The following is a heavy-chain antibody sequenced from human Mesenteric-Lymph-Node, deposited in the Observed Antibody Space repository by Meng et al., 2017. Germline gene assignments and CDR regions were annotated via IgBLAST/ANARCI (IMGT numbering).Heavy chain of an antibody. Sequence: QVQLQESGPGLVKPSDTLSLTCAVSGYSISSTNWWGWIRQPPGKGLEWIGYIYYSGSTSYNPSLKSRVTMSVDTSKNQFSLNLNSVTAVDTAVYYCSRQTASWAHFDYWGQGALVTVSS. J-gene: IGHJ4*02. CDR2: IYYSGST. V-gene: IGHV4-28*01. CDR3: SRQTASWAHFDY. D-gene: IGHD2-21*02. CDR1: GYSISSTNW.